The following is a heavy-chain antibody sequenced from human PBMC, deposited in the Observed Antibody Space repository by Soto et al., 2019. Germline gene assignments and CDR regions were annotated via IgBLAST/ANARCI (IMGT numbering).Heavy chain of an antibody. J-gene: IGHJ4*02. CDR1: GISFDDYA. V-gene: IGHV3-9*01. CDR2: INWDSGDI. Sequence: LRLSCVVSGISFDDYAMHWVRQVPGKGLEWVSGINWDSGDIGYADSVRGRFTISRDNAKNSLYLQMNSLKTEDTALYYCAKDTAPGFYDANGHLDYWGQGTPVTVSS. CDR3: AKDTAPGFYDANGHLDY. D-gene: IGHD2-8*01.